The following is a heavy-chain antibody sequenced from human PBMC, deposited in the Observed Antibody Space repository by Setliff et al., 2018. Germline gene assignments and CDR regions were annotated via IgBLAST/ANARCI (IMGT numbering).Heavy chain of an antibody. J-gene: IGHJ6*03. CDR2: INTNTGNP. D-gene: IGHD3-10*01. Sequence: VQVSCKASGYTFTSYAMNWVRQAPGQGLEYMGWINTNTGNPIYAQGFTGRFVFSLDTSVSTAYLQISSLKSEDTAVYYCARGSRFGTIVYKGDYYMDVWGKGTTVTVSS. CDR3: ARGSRFGTIVYKGDYYMDV. V-gene: IGHV7-4-1*02. CDR1: GYTFTSYA.